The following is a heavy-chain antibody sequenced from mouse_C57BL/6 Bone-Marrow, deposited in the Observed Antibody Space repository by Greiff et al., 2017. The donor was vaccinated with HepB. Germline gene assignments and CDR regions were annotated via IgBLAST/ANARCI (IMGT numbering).Heavy chain of an antibody. J-gene: IGHJ3*01. CDR2: INPSSGGT. CDR1: GYPFTSYW. D-gene: IGHD2-3*01. V-gene: IGHV1-53*01. Sequence: VQLQQPGTELVKPGASVKLSCQASGYPFTSYWMHWVQQRPGQGLEWIGNINPSSGGTNYNEKFKSKATLTVDKSSSTAYMQLSSLTSEDSAVYYCARDRVDGCYPFAYWGQGTLVTVSA. CDR3: ARDRVDGCYPFAY.